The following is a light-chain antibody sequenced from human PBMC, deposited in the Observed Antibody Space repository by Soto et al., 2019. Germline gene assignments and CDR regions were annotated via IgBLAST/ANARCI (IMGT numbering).Light chain of an antibody. Sequence: DIQTTQSPSSLSASVGDRVTITCQASQDISNYLNWYQQKPGKAPKLLIYDASNLETGVPSRFSGSGSGTDFTFTISSLQPADIATYYCQQYDNLPYTFGQGTKLEIK. V-gene: IGKV1-33*01. CDR3: QQYDNLPYT. J-gene: IGKJ2*01. CDR1: QDISNY. CDR2: DAS.